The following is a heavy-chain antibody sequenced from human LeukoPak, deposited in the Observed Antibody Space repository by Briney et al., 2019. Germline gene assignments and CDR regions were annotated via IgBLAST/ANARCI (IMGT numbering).Heavy chain of an antibody. CDR3: TTGTY. CDR1: GFTFSNAW. CDR2: IKSKTDGGTT. Sequence: SGGSLRLSCAASGFTFSNAWLNWVRQAPGKGLEWVGHIKSKTDGGTTDYAAPVKGRFTISRDDSKNTLFLQMNSLKTEDTAVYYCTTGTYWGQGTLVTVSS. J-gene: IGHJ4*02. V-gene: IGHV3-15*01.